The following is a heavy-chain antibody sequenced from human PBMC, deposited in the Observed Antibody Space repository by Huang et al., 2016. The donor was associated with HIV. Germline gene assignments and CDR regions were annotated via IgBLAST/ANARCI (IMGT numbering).Heavy chain of an antibody. CDR3: AREAWASGVAHYFDY. Sequence: QVQLVQSGAEVKRPGASVKVSCKASGYSFTGHFIHWVRQAPGQGLEWMGRVDPTRGAIKGASRFQGRVCMTRDKSSGTAYMELSGLRSDDTAVFFCAREAWASGVAHYFDYWGPGTLVTVSS. D-gene: IGHD3-10*01. J-gene: IGHJ4*02. CDR2: VDPTRGAI. CDR1: GYSFTGHF. V-gene: IGHV1-2*06.